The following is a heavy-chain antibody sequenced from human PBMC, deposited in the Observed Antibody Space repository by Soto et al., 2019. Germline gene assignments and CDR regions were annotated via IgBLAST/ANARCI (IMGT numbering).Heavy chain of an antibody. D-gene: IGHD1-26*01. Sequence: LILSCTGSGFTFGYYTMSWVRQAPGKGLEWVGLIRSEANGGTTHYAASVHGGFIISRDDSKGIAFLQMNNLKSEDTAVYYCTRVGKFDYWGQGTLVTVSS. V-gene: IGHV3-49*02. CDR3: TRVGKFDY. CDR1: GFTFGYYT. J-gene: IGHJ4*02. CDR2: IRSEANGGTT.